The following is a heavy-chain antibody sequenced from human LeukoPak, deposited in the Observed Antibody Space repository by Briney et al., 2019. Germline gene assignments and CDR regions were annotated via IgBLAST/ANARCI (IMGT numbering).Heavy chain of an antibody. Sequence: ASVKVSCKASGYSFIVYYIHWVRQAPGQGPEWMGWINPRTGDTHYAQEFRGRLIMTRDTSTSTAYLELSSLRSDDTAVYYCARGGGDITMIAVILGSDCDYWGQGTLVTVSS. V-gene: IGHV1-2*02. J-gene: IGHJ4*02. D-gene: IGHD3-22*01. CDR3: ARGGGDITMIAVILGSDCDY. CDR2: INPRTGDT. CDR1: GYSFIVYY.